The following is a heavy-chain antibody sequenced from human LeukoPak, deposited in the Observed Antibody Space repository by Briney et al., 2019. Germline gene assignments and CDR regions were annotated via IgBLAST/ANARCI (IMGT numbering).Heavy chain of an antibody. V-gene: IGHV3-48*04. CDR1: GFTFSSYS. Sequence: QPGGSQRLSCAASGFTFSSYSMNWVRQAPGKGLEWVSYISSSSSSTIYYADSVKGRFTISRDNAKNSLYLQMNSLRAEDTAVYYCAALVPAAPSSFRGFDPWGQGTLVTVSS. CDR3: AALVPAAPSSFRGFDP. CDR2: ISSSSSSTI. J-gene: IGHJ5*02. D-gene: IGHD2-2*01.